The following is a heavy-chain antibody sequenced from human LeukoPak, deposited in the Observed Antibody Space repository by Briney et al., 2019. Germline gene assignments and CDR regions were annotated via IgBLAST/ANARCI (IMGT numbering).Heavy chain of an antibody. J-gene: IGHJ4*02. V-gene: IGHV3-23*01. D-gene: IGHD3-22*01. CDR3: ARRITMIVVVSHIDY. CDR2: ISGSGGST. Sequence: QAGASLRLSCAASGFTFRKYAMSWVRQAPGKGLEWVSAISGSGGSTYYADSVKGRFTISRDNSKNTLYLQMNSLRAEDTAVYYCARRITMIVVVSHIDYWGQGTLVTVSS. CDR1: GFTFRKYA.